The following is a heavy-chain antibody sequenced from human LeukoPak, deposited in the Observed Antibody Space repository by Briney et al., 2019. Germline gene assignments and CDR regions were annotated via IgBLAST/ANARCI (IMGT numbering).Heavy chain of an antibody. V-gene: IGHV4-34*01. J-gene: IGHJ4*02. D-gene: IGHD3-16*01. CDR2: INHSGST. Sequence: SSETLSLTCAVYGGSFSGYYWSWIRQPPGKGLEWIGEINHSGSTNYNPSLKSRVTISVDTSKNQFSLKLSSVTAADTAVYYCARHLYDYVWGSYGPSAFDYWGQGTLVTVSS. CDR1: GGSFSGYY. CDR3: ARHLYDYVWGSYGPSAFDY.